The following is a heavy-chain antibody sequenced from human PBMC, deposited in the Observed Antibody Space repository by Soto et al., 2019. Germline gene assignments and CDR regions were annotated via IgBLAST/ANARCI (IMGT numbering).Heavy chain of an antibody. Sequence: PGGSLRLSCAASGFTFSSYSMNWVRQAPGKGLEWVSYISSSSSTIYYADSVKGRFTISRDNAKNSLYLQMNSLRDEDTAVYYCAREGCKHYYYYGMDVWGQGTTVTVSS. CDR1: GFTFSSYS. CDR3: AREGCKHYYYYGMDV. J-gene: IGHJ6*02. D-gene: IGHD6-19*01. V-gene: IGHV3-48*02. CDR2: ISSSSSTI.